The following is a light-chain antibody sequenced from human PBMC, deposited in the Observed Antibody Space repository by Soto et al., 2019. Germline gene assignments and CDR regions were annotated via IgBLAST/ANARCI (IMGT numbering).Light chain of an antibody. CDR1: QGISNY. CDR2: SAS. V-gene: IGKV1-27*01. CDR3: QKHNIAHFT. Sequence: DIQMTQSPSSLSASIGDRVTITCRASQGISNYLAWYKQEPGKVPKLLIYSASTLQLGVPSRFSGSGSGTDFTLTISNLQPENVATYYCQKHNIAHFTFGPGTKLDIK. J-gene: IGKJ3*01.